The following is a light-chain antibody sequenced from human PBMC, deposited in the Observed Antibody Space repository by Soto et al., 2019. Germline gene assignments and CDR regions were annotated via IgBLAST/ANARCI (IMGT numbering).Light chain of an antibody. J-gene: IGLJ1*01. V-gene: IGLV2-14*03. Sequence: QSVLTQPAPLSWSPRQSITISLTGNSNDIGTYNHVSWYQQLPGKAPKLMIHDVSNRPSGVSDRFSGSKPGNTASLTISGLQAEDEADYYCCSCTTSSTYVFGSGTKVT. CDR3: CSCTTSSTYV. CDR2: DVS. CDR1: SNDIGTYNH.